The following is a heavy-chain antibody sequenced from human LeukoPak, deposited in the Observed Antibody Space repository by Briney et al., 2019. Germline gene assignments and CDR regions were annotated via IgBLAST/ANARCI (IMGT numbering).Heavy chain of an antibody. CDR1: GLTFRNYW. CDR3: TGGFGHNWSPFEN. D-gene: IGHD1-1*01. J-gene: IGHJ4*02. Sequence: PGGSLRLSCAVSGLTFRNYWMRWVRQAPGKGLVWVSRINGDGSDISYADSVKGRFTISRDNAKNTLSLQMNSLTDDDTALYYCTGGFGHNWSPFENWGQGTLVTVSS. V-gene: IGHV3-74*01. CDR2: INGDGSDI.